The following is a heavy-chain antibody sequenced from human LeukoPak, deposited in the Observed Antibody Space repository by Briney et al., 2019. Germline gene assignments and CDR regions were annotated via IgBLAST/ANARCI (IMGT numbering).Heavy chain of an antibody. D-gene: IGHD3-10*01. CDR3: ARPINYYGSGSYSFDY. V-gene: IGHV3-21*01. J-gene: IGHJ4*02. CDR2: ISSSSSYI. CDR1: GFTFSSYS. Sequence: GGSLRLSRAASGFTFSSYSMNWVRQAPGKGLEWVSSISSSSSYIYYADSVKGRFTISRDNAKNSLYLQMNSLRAEDTAVYYCARPINYYGSGSYSFDYWGQGTLVTVSS.